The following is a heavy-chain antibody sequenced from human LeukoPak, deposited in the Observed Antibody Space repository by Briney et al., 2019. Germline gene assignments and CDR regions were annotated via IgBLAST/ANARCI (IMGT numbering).Heavy chain of an antibody. V-gene: IGHV4-59*01. CDR3: ARYDDSSGYYPNDAFDI. J-gene: IGHJ3*02. CDR2: IFYRGST. Sequence: SETLSLTCTVSGASISSYYWSWIRQPPGEGLEWIGYIFYRGSTNYNPSLKSRVTISVDTSKNQFSLKLSSVTAADTAVYYCARYDDSSGYYPNDAFDIWGQGTMVTVSS. CDR1: GASISSYY. D-gene: IGHD3-22*01.